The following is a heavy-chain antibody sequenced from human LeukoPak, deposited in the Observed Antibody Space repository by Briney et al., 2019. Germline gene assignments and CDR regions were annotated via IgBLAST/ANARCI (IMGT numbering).Heavy chain of an antibody. V-gene: IGHV4-34*01. CDR2: INHSGST. D-gene: IGHD6-13*01. Sequence: SETLSLTCAVYGGSFSGYYWSWIRQPPGKGLEWIGEINHSGSTNYNPSLKSRVTISFYTSKNQFSLKLSSVTAADTAVYYCARGVTLAAARNYYYYYYMDVWGKGTTVTVSS. J-gene: IGHJ6*03. CDR3: ARGVTLAAARNYYYYYYMDV. CDR1: GGSFSGYY.